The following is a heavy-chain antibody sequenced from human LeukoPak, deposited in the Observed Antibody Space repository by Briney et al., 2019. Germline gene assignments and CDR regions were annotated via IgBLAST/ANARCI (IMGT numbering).Heavy chain of an antibody. V-gene: IGHV4-34*01. Sequence: SEILSLTCAVYGGSLSGYYWSWVRQPPGKGLEWIGEISHSGSTSYNPSLKSRVTISVDTSKNQFSLNLKSVTAADTAVYYCATQRDGYPSWFDPWGQGTLVTVSS. D-gene: IGHD1-1*01. J-gene: IGHJ5*02. CDR2: ISHSGST. CDR1: GGSLSGYY. CDR3: ATQRDGYPSWFDP.